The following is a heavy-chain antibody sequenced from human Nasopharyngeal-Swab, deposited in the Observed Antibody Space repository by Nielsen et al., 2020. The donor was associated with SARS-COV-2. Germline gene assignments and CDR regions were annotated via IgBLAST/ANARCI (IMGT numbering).Heavy chain of an antibody. V-gene: IGHV1-69*04. Sequence: SVKVSCKASGGTFSSYAISWVRQAPGQGLEWMGRIIPILGIANYAQKFQGRVTITADKSTSTAYMELSSLRSEDTAVYYCAREDSSSSLDYWGQGTLVTVSS. CDR3: AREDSSSSLDY. J-gene: IGHJ4*02. D-gene: IGHD6-6*01. CDR1: GGTFSSYA. CDR2: IIPILGIA.